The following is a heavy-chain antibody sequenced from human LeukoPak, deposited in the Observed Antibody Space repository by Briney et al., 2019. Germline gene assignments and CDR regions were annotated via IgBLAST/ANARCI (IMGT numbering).Heavy chain of an antibody. CDR1: GFTFSSSW. CDR3: AKDPRRVRANAFDI. Sequence: TGGSLRLSCAASGFTFSSSWMSWVRQAPGKGLEWVAFIRYDGSNKYYADSVKGRFTISRDNSKNTLYLQMNSLRAEDTAVYYCAKDPRRVRANAFDIWGQGTMVTVSS. D-gene: IGHD3-10*01. V-gene: IGHV3-30*02. CDR2: IRYDGSNK. J-gene: IGHJ3*02.